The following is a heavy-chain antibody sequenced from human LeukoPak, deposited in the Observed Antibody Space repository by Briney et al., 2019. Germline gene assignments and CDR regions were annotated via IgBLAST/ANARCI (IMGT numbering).Heavy chain of an antibody. CDR3: ARDRLTVTTDFDY. CDR2: ISSSGSTI. V-gene: IGHV3-11*01. Sequence: PGGSLRLSCAASGFTFSDYYMSWIRQAPGKGLEWVSYISSSGSTICYADSVKGRFTISRDNAKNSLYLQMNSLRAEDTAVYYCARDRLTVTTDFDYWGQGTLVTVSS. J-gene: IGHJ4*02. D-gene: IGHD4-17*01. CDR1: GFTFSDYY.